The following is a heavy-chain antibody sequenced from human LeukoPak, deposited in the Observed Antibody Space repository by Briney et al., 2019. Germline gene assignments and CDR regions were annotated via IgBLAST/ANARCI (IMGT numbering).Heavy chain of an antibody. V-gene: IGHV3-30-3*01. CDR1: GFTFRSYA. J-gene: IGHJ5*02. D-gene: IGHD6-13*01. CDR2: ISYDGSNK. Sequence: GGSLRLSCAASGFTFRSYAMHWVRQAPGKGLEWVAVISYDGSNKYYADSVKGRFTFSRDNSKNTMYLQMNSLRPEDTAVYYCASVGKGQQLLGNWFDPWGQGTLVTVSP. CDR3: ASVGKGQQLLGNWFDP.